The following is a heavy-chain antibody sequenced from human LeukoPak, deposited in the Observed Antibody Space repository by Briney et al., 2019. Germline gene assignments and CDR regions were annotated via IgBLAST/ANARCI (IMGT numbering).Heavy chain of an antibody. D-gene: IGHD2/OR15-2a*01. V-gene: IGHV3-43*02. CDR1: GFNIGPYA. CDR3: ATWAFYHNLDV. J-gene: IGHJ6*02. CDR2: IKADGSGT. Sequence: GGSLRLSCAASGFNIGPYAMYWVRQGPGRGLEWVSVIKADGSGTFYSDSVRGRFTTSRDNSKNSLYLQMSSLTSDDTALYYCATWAFYHNLDVWGQGATVAVSS.